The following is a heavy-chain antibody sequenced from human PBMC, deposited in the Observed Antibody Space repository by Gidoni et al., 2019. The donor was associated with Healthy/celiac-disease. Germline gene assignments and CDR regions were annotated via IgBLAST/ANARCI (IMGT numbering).Heavy chain of an antibody. D-gene: IGHD4-17*01. CDR1: GFTFSNAW. J-gene: IGHJ3*02. CDR3: TTDYGDYEISAFDI. CDR2: IKSKTDGGTT. Sequence: EVQLLESVGGLVTPGGSLRLSCAASGFTFSNAWMSWVRPAPGKGLEWVGRIKSKTDGGTTDYAAPVKGRFTISRDDSKNTLYLQMNSLKTEDTAVYYCTTDYGDYEISAFDIWGQGTMVTVSS. V-gene: IGHV3-15*01.